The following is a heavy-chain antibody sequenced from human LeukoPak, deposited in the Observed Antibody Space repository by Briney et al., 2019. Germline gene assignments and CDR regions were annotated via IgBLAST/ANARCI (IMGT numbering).Heavy chain of an antibody. D-gene: IGHD1-26*01. V-gene: IGHV2-5*02. CDR3: AHRRETFAFDY. CDR1: WVSLSTSGGG. CDR2: IYWDDDK. Sequence: SGPTLGKTTQTPTLTCTFSWVSLSTSGGGGGWVRQPPRKALGWLALIYWDDDKRYSPSLKSRLTITKDTSKNQVVLTMTNMDPVDTATYYCAHRRETFAFDYWGQGTLVTVSS. J-gene: IGHJ4*02.